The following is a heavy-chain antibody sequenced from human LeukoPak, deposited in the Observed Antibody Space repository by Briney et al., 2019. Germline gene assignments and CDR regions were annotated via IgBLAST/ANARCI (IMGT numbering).Heavy chain of an antibody. V-gene: IGHV3-9*01. CDR3: AREESYYTAGSYLY. D-gene: IGHD3-10*01. CDR1: GFIFDDYA. CDR2: ISWNSDNI. J-gene: IGHJ4*02. Sequence: PGGSLRLSCAASGFIFDDYAMHWVRQAPGKGLEWVSSISWNSDNIKYADSVKGRFTVSRDNAKNSLFLEMNNLRAEDTSVYYCAREESYYTAGSYLYWGQGTLVTVSS.